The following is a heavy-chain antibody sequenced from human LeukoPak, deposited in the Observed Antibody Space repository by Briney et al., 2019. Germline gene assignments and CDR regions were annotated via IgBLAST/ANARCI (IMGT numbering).Heavy chain of an antibody. D-gene: IGHD5-18*01. V-gene: IGHV1-69*04. CDR3: ARVDTAMVYDAFDI. CDR1: GGTFSSYA. Sequence: SVKVSCKASGGTFSSYAISWVRQAPGQGLEWMGRIIPILGIANYAQKFQGRVTITADKSTSTAYMELSSLRSEDTAVYYCARVDTAMVYDAFDIWGQGTMVTVSS. J-gene: IGHJ3*02. CDR2: IIPILGIA.